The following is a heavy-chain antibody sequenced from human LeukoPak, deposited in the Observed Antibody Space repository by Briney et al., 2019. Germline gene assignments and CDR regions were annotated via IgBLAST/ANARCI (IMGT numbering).Heavy chain of an antibody. CDR3: ARVEAAESYYYYMDV. CDR2: ISSSSSTI. J-gene: IGHJ6*03. CDR1: GFTFSSYS. Sequence: GGSPRLSCAASGFTFSSYSMNWVRQAPGKGLEWVSYISSSSSTIYYADSVKGRFTISRDNAKNSLYLQMNSLRAEDTAVYYCARVEAAESYYYYMDVWGKGTTVTVSS. D-gene: IGHD6-13*01. V-gene: IGHV3-48*04.